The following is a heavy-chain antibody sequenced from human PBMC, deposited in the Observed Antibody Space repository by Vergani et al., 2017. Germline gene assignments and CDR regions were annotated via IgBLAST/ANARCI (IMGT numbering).Heavy chain of an antibody. J-gene: IGHJ4*02. CDR3: ARDGGYYYDSSGSDY. D-gene: IGHD3-22*01. V-gene: IGHV3-49*04. Sequence: EVQLVESGGGLVQPGRSLRLSCTASGFTFGDYAMSWVRQAPGKGLEWVGFIRSKAYGGTTEYAASVKGRFTISRDNAKNSLYLQMNSLRAEDTAVYYCARDGGYYYDSSGSDYWGQGTLVTVSS. CDR1: GFTFGDYA. CDR2: IRSKAYGGTT.